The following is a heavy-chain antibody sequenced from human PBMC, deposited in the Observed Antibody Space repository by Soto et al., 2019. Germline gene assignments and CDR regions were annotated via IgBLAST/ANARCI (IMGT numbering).Heavy chain of an antibody. CDR1: GGTFSSYT. Sequence: QLQLVQSGAEVSEPGSSVKVSCKASGGTFSSYTVIWVRQAPGQGLEWMGGITPTLNIAKYAEKFQGRVTITADESTSTVNMHLSGLRSEDTAVYFCARGYYSGSNPSSFDYWGQGTLVAVSS. CDR2: ITPTLNIA. D-gene: IGHD1-26*01. J-gene: IGHJ4*02. V-gene: IGHV1-69*01. CDR3: ARGYYSGSNPSSFDY.